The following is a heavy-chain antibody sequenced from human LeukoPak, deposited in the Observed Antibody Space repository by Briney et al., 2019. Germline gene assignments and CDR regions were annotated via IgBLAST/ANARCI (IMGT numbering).Heavy chain of an antibody. CDR3: ASYDWSGYFLDY. J-gene: IGHJ4*02. V-gene: IGHV1-18*01. CDR1: GYTFTSYG. Sequence: ASVKVSCKASGYTFTSYGISWVRQAPGQGLEWMGWISAYNGNTNYAQKLQGRVTMTTDTSTSTAYMELRSLDDTAVYYCASYDWSGYFLDYWGQGTLGNGSS. D-gene: IGHD3-3*01. CDR2: ISAYNGNT.